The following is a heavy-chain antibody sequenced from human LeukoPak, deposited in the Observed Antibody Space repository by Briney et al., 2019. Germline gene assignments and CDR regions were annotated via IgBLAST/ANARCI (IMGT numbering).Heavy chain of an antibody. J-gene: IGHJ4*02. CDR3: VRGSTLRHYQY. V-gene: IGHV4-39*01. CDR1: GGSISSTTYY. D-gene: IGHD3-16*01. CDR2: IYYSGST. Sequence: KPSETLSLTCTVSGGSISSTTYYWGWIRRPPGKGLEWIGTIYYSGSTYYNPSLKSRVTVSVGTSKNQFSLKLSSVTAADTAVYYCVRGSTLRHYQYWGQGTLVTVSS.